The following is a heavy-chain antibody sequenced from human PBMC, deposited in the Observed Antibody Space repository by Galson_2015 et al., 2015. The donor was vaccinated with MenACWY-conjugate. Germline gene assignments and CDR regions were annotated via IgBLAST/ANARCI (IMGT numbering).Heavy chain of an antibody. V-gene: IGHV3-49*04. CDR3: TSRLIGVIAAFDY. Sequence: SLRLSCATSGFSFGDYTLSWVRQAPGKGLEWVGFIRSKAFGETTEYAASVKDRFTISRDDSTRIAYLQMNSLKTDDTAVHYCTSRLIGVIAAFDYWGQGTLVTVSS. CDR1: GFSFGDYT. CDR2: IRSKAFGETT. D-gene: IGHD2-21*01. J-gene: IGHJ4*02.